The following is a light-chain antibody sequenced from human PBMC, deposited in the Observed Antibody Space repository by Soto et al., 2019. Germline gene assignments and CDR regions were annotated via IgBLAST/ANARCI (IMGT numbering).Light chain of an antibody. J-gene: IGLJ2*01. Sequence: QSALTQPPSAPGSPGQSVTISCTGTSSDVGGYHYVSWYQQHPGKAPKLMIYEVSTRPSGVPDRFSGSKSGNTASLTVSGLQAEDEAEYYCSSYAGSNNLVFGGGTKLTVL. V-gene: IGLV2-8*01. CDR1: SSDVGGYHY. CDR3: SSYAGSNNLV. CDR2: EVS.